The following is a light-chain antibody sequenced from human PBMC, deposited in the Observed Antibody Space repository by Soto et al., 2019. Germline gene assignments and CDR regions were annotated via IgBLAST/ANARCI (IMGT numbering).Light chain of an antibody. Sequence: QSALTQPASVSGSPGQSLTISCTGTSRDVGDYNYVSWYQQHPGKAHKLMIYEVSTRPSEVSNRFSGSKSGNTASLTISGLQAEDEADYYCSSCSSCSTRSTRVFGTETKVTVL. CDR2: EVS. CDR1: SRDVGDYNY. CDR3: SSCSSCSTRSTRV. J-gene: IGLJ1*01. V-gene: IGLV2-14*01.